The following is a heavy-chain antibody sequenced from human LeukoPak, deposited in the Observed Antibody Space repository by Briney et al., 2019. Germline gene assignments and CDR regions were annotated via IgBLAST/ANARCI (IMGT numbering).Heavy chain of an antibody. Sequence: SETLSLTCTVSGGSISSYYWSWIRQPPGKGLEWIGSIYYTGGTHYNPSLKSRVTISRDTSKNQFSVKLNSVTAADTAVYYCGRARGYSYAFGNWGQGTLVTVSS. D-gene: IGHD5-18*01. CDR3: GRARGYSYAFGN. CDR2: IYYTGGT. J-gene: IGHJ4*02. CDR1: GGSISSYY. V-gene: IGHV4-39*07.